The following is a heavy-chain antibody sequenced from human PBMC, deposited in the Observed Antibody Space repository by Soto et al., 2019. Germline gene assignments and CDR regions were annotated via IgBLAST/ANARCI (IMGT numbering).Heavy chain of an antibody. CDR3: AAHAGNTYGPLDY. D-gene: IGHD3-10*01. CDR1: GGSISNSY. CDR2: IYSSGST. J-gene: IGHJ4*02. Sequence: SETLSLTCTVSGGSISNSYWSWIRQSPEKGLEWIGYIYSSGSTNYNPSLNSRVTISVDTSKNQFSLKLSSLSAADTAVYYCAAHAGNTYGPLDYWGQGKLVTVSS. V-gene: IGHV4-59*08.